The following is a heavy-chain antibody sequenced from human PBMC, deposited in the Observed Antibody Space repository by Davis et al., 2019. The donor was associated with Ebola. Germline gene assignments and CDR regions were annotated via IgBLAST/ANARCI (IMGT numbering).Heavy chain of an antibody. CDR2: VHPSDSDT. J-gene: IGHJ4*02. CDR1: GYSFTNYW. D-gene: IGHD4-17*01. CDR3: ARLRDGDYVDY. Sequence: GESLKISCQGSGYSFTNYWIVWVRQMPGKGLERMGIVHPSDSDTRYRPSLQGQVTISADKSITTAYLQWSSLKASDSAMYYCARLRDGDYVDYWGQGTLVTVSS. V-gene: IGHV5-51*01.